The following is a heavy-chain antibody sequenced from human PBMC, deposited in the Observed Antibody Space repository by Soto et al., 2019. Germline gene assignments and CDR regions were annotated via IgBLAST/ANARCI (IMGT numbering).Heavy chain of an antibody. Sequence: QVQLVESGGGVVRPGRSLRLACEASGFSFSTYDMHWVRQAPGKGLQWVAVIWYDGTNTYYADSVKGRFTISRDNSKDTLYLEMNNLRAEDTAVYYCARVEAPLIHSDHYYYGMDVWGQGTTVTVSS. CDR2: IWYDGTNT. J-gene: IGHJ6*02. CDR3: ARVEAPLIHSDHYYYGMDV. V-gene: IGHV3-33*01. D-gene: IGHD5-18*01. CDR1: GFSFSTYD.